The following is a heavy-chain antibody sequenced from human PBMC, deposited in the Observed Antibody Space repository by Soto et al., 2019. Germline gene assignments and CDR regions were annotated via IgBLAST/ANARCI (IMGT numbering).Heavy chain of an antibody. CDR1: GFTFSNYA. Sequence: SPRLSCAASGFTFSNYAMHWVRQAPGKGLERVALTSYDGNNEYYTDSVKGRFTISRDNSKNTLFLQMNSPRPEDTAVYYCAKDTGVFNSATSYFDYWGQGALVTVSS. J-gene: IGHJ4*02. D-gene: IGHD1-1*01. CDR2: TSYDGNNE. CDR3: AKDTGVFNSATSYFDY. V-gene: IGHV3-30*18.